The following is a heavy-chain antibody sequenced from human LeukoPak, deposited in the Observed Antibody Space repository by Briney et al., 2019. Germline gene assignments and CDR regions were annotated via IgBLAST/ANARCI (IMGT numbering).Heavy chain of an antibody. J-gene: IGHJ4*02. CDR2: IYYSGST. CDR1: GGSXXSGDYY. Sequence: XLXXTXSGGSXXSGDYYWSWIRQPPGKGLEWIGYIYYSGSTYYNPSLKSRVTISVDTSKNQFSLKLSSVTAADTAVYYCAREGDSSGRDYWGQGTLVTVSS. D-gene: IGHD3-22*01. CDR3: AREGDSSGRDY. V-gene: IGHV4-30-4*01.